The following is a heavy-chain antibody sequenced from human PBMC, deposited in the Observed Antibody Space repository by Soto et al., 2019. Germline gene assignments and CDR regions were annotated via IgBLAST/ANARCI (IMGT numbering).Heavy chain of an antibody. CDR2: IYYSGST. V-gene: IGHV4-59*08. Sequence: SETLSLTCTVSGGSISSYYWSWIRQPPGKGLEWIGYIYYSGSTNYNPSLKSRVTISVDTSKNQFSLKLSSVTAADTAVYYCARGPDVFHWFDPWGQGTLVTVSS. CDR3: ARGPDVFHWFDP. CDR1: GGSISSYY. J-gene: IGHJ5*02.